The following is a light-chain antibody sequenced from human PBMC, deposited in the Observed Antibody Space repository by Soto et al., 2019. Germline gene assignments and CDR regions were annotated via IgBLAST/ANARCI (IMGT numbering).Light chain of an antibody. CDR1: QNVLSD. J-gene: IGKJ1*01. Sequence: EILLTQSPATLSVSPGETATLSCRASQNVLSDLAWYQQKPGQAPRLLVYGATTRATDAPAKFRGSGSGTEFSLTISSLQSEDFAVYYCQQYNDWPRTFGQGTKVEIK. CDR3: QQYNDWPRT. CDR2: GAT. V-gene: IGKV3-15*01.